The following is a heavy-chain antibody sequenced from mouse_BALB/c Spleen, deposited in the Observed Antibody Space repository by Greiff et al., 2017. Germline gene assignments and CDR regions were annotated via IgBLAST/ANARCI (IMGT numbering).Heavy chain of an antibody. V-gene: IGHV2-2*02. Sequence: QVQLQQSGPGLVQPSQCLSITCTVSGFSLTSYGVHWVRQTPGKGLEWLGVIWSGGSTDYNAAFISRLSISNDNSKNQVFFIMNSLHATDTAIYYCARKDDYDDWFAYWGQGTLVTVSA. J-gene: IGHJ3*01. CDR3: ARKDDYDDWFAY. CDR2: IWSGGST. D-gene: IGHD2-4*01. CDR1: GFSLTSYG.